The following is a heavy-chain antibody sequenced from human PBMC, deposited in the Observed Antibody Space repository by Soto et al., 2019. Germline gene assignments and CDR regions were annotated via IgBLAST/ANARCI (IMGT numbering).Heavy chain of an antibody. CDR2: IDPSDSYT. CDR3: ARPVYIAARQSLGMDV. V-gene: IGHV5-10-1*01. D-gene: IGHD6-6*01. CDR1: VYSFTSYW. Sequence: GESLKISCKGSVYSFTSYWISWVRQMPGKGLEWMGRIDPSDSYTNYSPSFQGHVTISADKSISTAYLQWSSLKASDTAMYYCARPVYIAARQSLGMDVWGQGTTVTVSS. J-gene: IGHJ6*02.